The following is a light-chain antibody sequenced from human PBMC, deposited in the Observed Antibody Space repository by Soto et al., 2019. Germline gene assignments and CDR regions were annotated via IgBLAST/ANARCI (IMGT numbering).Light chain of an antibody. Sequence: DIVMTQSPDSLAVSLGERATINCKSSQSVLYSSNNKNYLAWYQQKPGQPPKLLIYWASTRESGVPDRFSGSGSGTDFTLTISSLQAEDVAGYYCQQYYSTPFAFSPGTKVDIK. CDR1: QSVLYSSNNKNY. V-gene: IGKV4-1*01. J-gene: IGKJ3*01. CDR2: WAS. CDR3: QQYYSTPFA.